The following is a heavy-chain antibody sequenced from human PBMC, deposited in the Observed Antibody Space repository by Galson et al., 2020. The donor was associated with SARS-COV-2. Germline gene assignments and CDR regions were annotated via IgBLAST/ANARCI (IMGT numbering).Heavy chain of an antibody. Sequence: ASVKVSCKVSGYTLTELSMHWVRQAPGKGLEWMGGFDPEDGETIYAQQFQGRVTMTEDTSTDTAYMELSSLRSEDTAVYYCATAPAITGTTTSGGVYYYYGMDVWGEGTTVTVSS. CDR1: GYTLTELS. CDR2: FDPEDGET. V-gene: IGHV1-24*01. D-gene: IGHD1-20*01. J-gene: IGHJ6*04. CDR3: ATAPAITGTTTSGGVYYYYGMDV.